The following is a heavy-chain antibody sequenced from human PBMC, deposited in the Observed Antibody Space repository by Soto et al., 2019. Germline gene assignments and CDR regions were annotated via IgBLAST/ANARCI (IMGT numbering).Heavy chain of an antibody. CDR1: GYTFTGYY. D-gene: IGHD7-27*01. CDR2: SNPNSGGT. J-gene: IGHJ3*02. Sequence: ASVNVSCKASGYTFTGYYMHWVRQAPGQGLEWMGWSNPNSGGTNYAQKFQGWVTMTRDTSISTAYMELSRLRSNDTAVYYCARTHNQTGDDAFDIWGQGTMVTVSS. V-gene: IGHV1-2*04. CDR3: ARTHNQTGDDAFDI.